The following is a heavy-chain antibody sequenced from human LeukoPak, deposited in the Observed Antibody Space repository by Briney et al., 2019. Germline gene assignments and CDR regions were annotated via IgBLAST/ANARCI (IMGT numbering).Heavy chain of an antibody. D-gene: IGHD3-3*01. CDR1: AGSISSSSHH. CDR2: IYSGRTT. Sequence: SETLSLTCTVSAGSISSSSHHWGWIRQSPGKGLEWVGSIYSGRTTYYNPSLNSRVTISVVTSKNQFSLQLSSVTAADTAVYYCVRHDGRGGSTMGAFDSWGQGSLVTVSS. CDR3: VRHDGRGGSTMGAFDS. V-gene: IGHV4-39*01. J-gene: IGHJ5*01.